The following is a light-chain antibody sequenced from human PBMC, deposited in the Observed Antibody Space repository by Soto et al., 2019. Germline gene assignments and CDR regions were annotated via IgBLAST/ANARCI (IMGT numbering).Light chain of an antibody. CDR2: WAS. CDR3: QQYYTTPRT. J-gene: IGKJ1*01. CDR1: QSVLYSSNNKNY. V-gene: IGKV4-1*01. Sequence: DIVMTQSPDSLTVSLDERATINCKSSQSVLYSSNNKNYLAWHQQKPGQPPKLLIYWASTRESGVPDRFSGSGSGTDFTLTISSLQAEDVAVYYCQQYYTTPRTFGQGTKVELK.